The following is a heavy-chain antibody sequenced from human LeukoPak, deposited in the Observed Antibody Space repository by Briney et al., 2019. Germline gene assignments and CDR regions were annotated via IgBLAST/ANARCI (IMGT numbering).Heavy chain of an antibody. D-gene: IGHD3-9*01. CDR1: GGSFSGYY. CDR2: INHSGST. J-gene: IGHJ6*02. V-gene: IGHV4-34*01. Sequence: PSETLSLTCAVYGGSFSGYYWSWIRQPPGKGLEWIGEINHSGSTNYNPSLKSRVTRSVDTSKNQFSLKLSSVTAADTAVYYCARVPGVYHMHNYDILTGYYRHYYGMDVWGQGTTVTVSS. CDR3: ARVPGVYHMHNYDILTGYYRHYYGMDV.